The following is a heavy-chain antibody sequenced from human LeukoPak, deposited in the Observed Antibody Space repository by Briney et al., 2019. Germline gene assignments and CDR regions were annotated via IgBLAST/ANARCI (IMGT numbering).Heavy chain of an antibody. CDR2: ISVSGVYT. CDR3: AKDRGRKDGPGSYDT. J-gene: IGHJ4*02. V-gene: IGHV3-23*01. Sequence: GGSMRLSCAASGFTFSGYAMSWVRQAPGKGLEWVSTISVSGVYTHYADSVKGRFTISRDNSKNTVFLQMNSLIPDDTAVYYCAKDRGRKDGPGSYDTWGQGTLVTVSS. CDR1: GFTFSGYA. D-gene: IGHD3-10*01.